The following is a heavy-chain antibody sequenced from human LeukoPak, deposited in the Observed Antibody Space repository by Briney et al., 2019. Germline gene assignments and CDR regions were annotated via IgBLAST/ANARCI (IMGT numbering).Heavy chain of an antibody. CDR3: ARSYSSEWYSYY. Sequence: PGGSLRLSCAASGFTFSSYAMHWVRQAPGKGLEYVSAISSNGGSTYYANSVKGRFTISRDNSKNTLYLQMGSLRAEDMAVYYCARSYSSEWYSYYWGQGTLVTVSS. V-gene: IGHV3-64*01. J-gene: IGHJ4*02. D-gene: IGHD6-19*01. CDR1: GFTFSSYA. CDR2: ISSNGGST.